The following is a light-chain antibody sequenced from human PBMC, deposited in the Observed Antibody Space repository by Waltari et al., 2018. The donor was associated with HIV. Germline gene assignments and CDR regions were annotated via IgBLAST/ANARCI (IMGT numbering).Light chain of an antibody. Sequence: QSALIQPASVSGSPGQSIAVSCTGTNTDVGNYDYVSWYQHHPGEVPKLIIYDVDKRPSGVSGHFSGSKSGNTASRTISGLQADDEADYYCSSRTTRDSVVFGTGTRVTVL. CDR1: NTDVGNYDY. J-gene: IGLJ1*01. CDR2: DVD. V-gene: IGLV2-14*03. CDR3: SSRTTRDSVV.